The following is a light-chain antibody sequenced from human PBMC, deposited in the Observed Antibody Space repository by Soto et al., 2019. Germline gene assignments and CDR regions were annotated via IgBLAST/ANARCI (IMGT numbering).Light chain of an antibody. Sequence: DIQMTQSPSSLSASVGDRVTITCRASQNIRSYLNWDQQKPGKAPQLLIYATSSLQTGVPSRFSASGSGTDFSLVISDLQPEDSATYYCQQGYSSRWTSGRGTKVEI. J-gene: IGKJ1*01. CDR3: QQGYSSRWT. CDR2: ATS. CDR1: QNIRSY. V-gene: IGKV1-39*01.